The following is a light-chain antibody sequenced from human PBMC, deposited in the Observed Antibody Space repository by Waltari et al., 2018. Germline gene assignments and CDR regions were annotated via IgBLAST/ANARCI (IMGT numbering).Light chain of an antibody. J-gene: IGKJ1*01. CDR1: QSVSKY. CDR2: EAS. CDR3: QKYGTLPAT. Sequence: EIVLTQSPGTLSLSPGERATLSCRASQSVSKYLAWYQQKPGQAPRLLIYEASIRATGSPDRFSGGWWGTDFSLTISSLEPEDFAVYYCQKYGTLPATFGQGTKVEIK. V-gene: IGKV3-20*01.